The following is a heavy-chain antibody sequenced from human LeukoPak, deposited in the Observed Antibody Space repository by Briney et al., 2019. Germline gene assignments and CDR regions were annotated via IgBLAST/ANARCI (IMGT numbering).Heavy chain of an antibody. V-gene: IGHV3-33*01. Sequence: GRSLRLSCAASGFTFSSYGMHWVRQAPGKGLEWVAVIWYDGSNKYYADSVKGRFTISRDNSKNTLYLQMGSLRAEDMAVYYCARGAEYYGSGSYYNPPFDYWGQGTLVTVSS. CDR1: GFTFSSYG. D-gene: IGHD3-10*01. CDR3: ARGAEYYGSGSYYNPPFDY. J-gene: IGHJ4*02. CDR2: IWYDGSNK.